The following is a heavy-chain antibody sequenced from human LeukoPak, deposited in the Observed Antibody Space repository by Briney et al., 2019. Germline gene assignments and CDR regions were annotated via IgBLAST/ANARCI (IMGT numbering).Heavy chain of an antibody. CDR1: GYRFSTYW. Sequence: GGSLRLSCKTSGYRFSTYWIGWVRQMPGKGLEWMGIIYPGDSDTRYSPSSQGQVTISADKSISTAYLQWSSLKASDTAMYYCARRRSLTYYGMDVWGQGTTVTVSS. CDR2: IYPGDSDT. CDR3: ARRRSLTYYGMDV. D-gene: IGHD4/OR15-4a*01. J-gene: IGHJ6*02. V-gene: IGHV5-51*01.